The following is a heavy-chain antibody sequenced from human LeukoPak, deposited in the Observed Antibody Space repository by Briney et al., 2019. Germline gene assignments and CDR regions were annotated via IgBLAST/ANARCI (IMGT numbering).Heavy chain of an antibody. D-gene: IGHD6-19*01. Sequence: GGSLRLSCVASGFTFSDYYMSWIRQAPGKGLEWVSYIRSSGTTIHYADSVKGRFTISMDNAKNSLYLQMNSLRAEDTAVYYCARDRGAVTDVFDYWGQGTLVTVSS. CDR1: GFTFSDYY. V-gene: IGHV3-11*04. CDR3: ARDRGAVTDVFDY. J-gene: IGHJ4*02. CDR2: IRSSGTTI.